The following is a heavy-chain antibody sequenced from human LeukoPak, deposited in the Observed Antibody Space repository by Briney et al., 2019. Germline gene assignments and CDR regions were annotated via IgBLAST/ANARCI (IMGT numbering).Heavy chain of an antibody. D-gene: IGHD5-24*01. CDR2: IIPILGIA. CDR1: GGTFSSYA. Sequence: GASVKVSCKASGGTFSSYAISWVRQAPGQGLEWMGRIIPILGIANYAQKFQGRVTITADKSTSTAYMELSSLRSEDTAVYYCASTMPSIDGYGGDYWGQGTLVTVSS. CDR3: ASTMPSIDGYGGDY. V-gene: IGHV1-69*04. J-gene: IGHJ4*02.